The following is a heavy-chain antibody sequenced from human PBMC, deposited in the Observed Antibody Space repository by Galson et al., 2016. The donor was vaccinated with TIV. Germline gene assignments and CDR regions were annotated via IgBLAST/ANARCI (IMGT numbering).Heavy chain of an antibody. Sequence: SLRLSCAASGFTFSSYHFHWVRQAPGKGLEWVSYISSTSGSKYYADSVKGRFTISRDNAKNTLFLQMNSLRAEDTAMYYCARESSQWVAVAGDCDYWGQGTLVTVSS. D-gene: IGHD6-19*01. CDR2: ISSTSGSK. CDR1: GFTFSSYH. CDR3: ARESSQWVAVAGDCDY. V-gene: IGHV3-48*01. J-gene: IGHJ4*02.